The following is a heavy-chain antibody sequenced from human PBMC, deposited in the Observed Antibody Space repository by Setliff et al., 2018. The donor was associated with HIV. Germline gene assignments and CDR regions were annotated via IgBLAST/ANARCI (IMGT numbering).Heavy chain of an antibody. V-gene: IGHV4-59*04. CDR2: VSYAGTT. CDR1: GDSSGINY. CDR3: TADRASAWYGH. J-gene: IGHJ5*02. Sequence: SETLSLTCTVSGDSSGINYWAWIRQPPGKGLEWIGSVSYAGTTYYNPSLEGRVSMSFDSSKNQFSLRLGPMAAADATTYYCTADRASAWYGHWGQGTQVTVSS. D-gene: IGHD6-19*01.